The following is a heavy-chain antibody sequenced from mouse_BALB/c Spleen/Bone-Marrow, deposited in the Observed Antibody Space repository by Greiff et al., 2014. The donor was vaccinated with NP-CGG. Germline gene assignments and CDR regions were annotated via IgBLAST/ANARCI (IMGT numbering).Heavy chain of an antibody. CDR1: GFTFSSYG. CDR2: INSGGTNT. Sequence: VQLQQSGGDLVYPGGSLKLSCAASGFTFSSYGMSWVRQTPDTRLEWVATINSGGTNTYYPDSMKGRFTISRDNAKNTLYLQMSGLRSEDTAMYYCTRRGIYDERTAMDYWGRGTSVTVSS. V-gene: IGHV5-6*01. D-gene: IGHD2-12*01. CDR3: TRRGIYDERTAMDY. J-gene: IGHJ4*01.